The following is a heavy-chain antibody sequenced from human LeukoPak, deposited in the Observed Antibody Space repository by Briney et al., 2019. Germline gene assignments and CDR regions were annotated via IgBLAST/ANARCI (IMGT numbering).Heavy chain of an antibody. Sequence: SVKVSCKASGGTFSSYAISWVRQAPGQGLEWMGGIIPIFGTANYAQKFQGRVTITTDESTSTAYMELSSLRSEDTALYYCAKGGRKVTGYYYYMDVWGKGTTVTVSS. CDR3: AKGGRKVTGYYYYMDV. CDR2: IIPIFGTA. V-gene: IGHV1-69*05. J-gene: IGHJ6*03. D-gene: IGHD1-14*01. CDR1: GGTFSSYA.